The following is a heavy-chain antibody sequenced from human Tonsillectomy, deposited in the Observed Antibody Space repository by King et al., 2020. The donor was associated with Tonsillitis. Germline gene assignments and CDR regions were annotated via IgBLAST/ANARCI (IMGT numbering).Heavy chain of an antibody. CDR2: IRYDGSNK. Sequence: QLVQSGGGVVQPGGSLRLSCAASGFTFSSYGMHWVRQAPGKGLEWVAFIRYDGSNKYYADSVKGRFTISRDNSKNTLYLQMNSLTAEDTAVYYCAKDPATVGYYSYYDMDVWGQGTTVTVSS. V-gene: IGHV3-30*02. J-gene: IGHJ6*02. CDR1: GFTFSSYG. D-gene: IGHD2-15*01. CDR3: AKDPATVGYYSYYDMDV.